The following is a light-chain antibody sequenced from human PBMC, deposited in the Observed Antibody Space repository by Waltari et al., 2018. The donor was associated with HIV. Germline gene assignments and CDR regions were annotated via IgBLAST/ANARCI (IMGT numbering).Light chain of an antibody. CDR2: AAS. V-gene: IGKV1-27*01. J-gene: IGKJ4*01. Sequence: DIQMTQSPSSLSAFVGDRVTITCRASQAISNQLAGYQHKAGKVPKLLIYAASTLQSGVPSRFNGSGSGTDFTLTITNLQPEDIATYYCQKFNSAPLTFGGGTKVEIK. CDR3: QKFNSAPLT. CDR1: QAISNQ.